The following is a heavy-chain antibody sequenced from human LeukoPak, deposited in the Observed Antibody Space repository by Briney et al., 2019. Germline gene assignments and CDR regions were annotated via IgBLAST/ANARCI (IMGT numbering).Heavy chain of an antibody. CDR2: ISGSGGST. D-gene: IGHD3-16*01. J-gene: IGHJ4*02. CDR1: GFTFSSYG. Sequence: GGTLRLSCAASGFTFSSYGMSWVRQAPGKGLEWVSAISGSGGSTYYADSVKGRFTISRDNSKNTLYLQMNSLRAEDTAVYYCAKCDYSGTVGHYWGQGTLVTVSS. V-gene: IGHV3-23*01. CDR3: AKCDYSGTVGHY.